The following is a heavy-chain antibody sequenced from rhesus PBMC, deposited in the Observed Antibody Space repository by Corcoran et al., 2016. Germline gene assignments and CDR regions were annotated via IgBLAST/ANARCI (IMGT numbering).Heavy chain of an antibody. Sequence: QEQLVQSGAEVKKPGASVKVSCKASGYIFTSYVISWLRQAPGQGFAWMGGIHPVYGSTSYEQKFQGRGTSTADMSRSTVYMELSSLRSEDMAVYYCAAVEVEYCTGSGCYWNYFDYWGQGVLVTVSS. CDR1: GYIFTSYV. D-gene: IGHD2-21*01. J-gene: IGHJ4*01. CDR3: AAVEVEYCTGSGCYWNYFDY. CDR2: IHPVYGST. V-gene: IGHV1-70*01.